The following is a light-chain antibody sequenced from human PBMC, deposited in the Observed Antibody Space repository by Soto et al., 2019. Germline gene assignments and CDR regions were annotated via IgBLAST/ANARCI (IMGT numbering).Light chain of an antibody. J-gene: IGKJ5*01. Sequence: EIVLTQSPGTLSLSPGERSTLSCRASQSVSSSYLAWYQHKPGQAPRLLIYGASSRATGIPDRFSGSGSGRDFTLTISGLEPEDFAVYYCQQYGSSPLISFGQGTRLEI. V-gene: IGKV3-20*01. CDR3: QQYGSSPLIS. CDR2: GAS. CDR1: QSVSSSY.